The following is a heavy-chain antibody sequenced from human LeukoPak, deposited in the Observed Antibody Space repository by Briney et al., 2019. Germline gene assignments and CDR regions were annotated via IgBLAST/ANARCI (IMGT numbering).Heavy chain of an antibody. CDR2: IYHSGST. J-gene: IGHJ4*02. Sequence: PSETLSLTCTVSGGSISSYYWSWIRQPPGKGLEWIGYIYHSGSTYYNPSLKSRVTISVDRSKNQFSLKLSSVTAADTAVYYCARDPGAKAYGSGSSIFDYWGQGTLVTVSS. V-gene: IGHV4-59*12. CDR3: ARDPGAKAYGSGSSIFDY. D-gene: IGHD3-10*01. CDR1: GGSISSYY.